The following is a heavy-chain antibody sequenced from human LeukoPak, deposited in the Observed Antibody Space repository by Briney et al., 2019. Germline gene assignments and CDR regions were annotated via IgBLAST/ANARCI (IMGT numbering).Heavy chain of an antibody. CDR1: GGSIRSSYYY. CDR3: ARAYYDFWSGYYLNY. CDR2: IYDSGST. V-gene: IGHV4-39*01. Sequence: SGTLSLTCTVSGGSIRSSYYYWGWIRQPPGKGLEWIGSIYDSGSTYYNPSLKSRVTISVDTSKNQFSLKLSSVTAADTAVYYCARAYYDFWSGYYLNYWGQGTLVTVSS. D-gene: IGHD3-3*01. J-gene: IGHJ4*02.